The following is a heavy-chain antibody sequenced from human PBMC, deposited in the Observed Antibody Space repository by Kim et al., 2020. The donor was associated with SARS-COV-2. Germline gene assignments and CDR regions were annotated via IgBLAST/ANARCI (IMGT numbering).Heavy chain of an antibody. CDR2: INWNGGST. CDR1: GFTFDDYG. Sequence: GGSLRLSCAAYGFTFDDYGMSWVRQAPGKGLEWVSGINWNGGSTGYADSVKGRFTISRDNAKNSLYLQMNSLRAEDTALYHCARGSSGWYKGGAFDIWGQGTMVTVSS. J-gene: IGHJ3*02. V-gene: IGHV3-20*01. CDR3: ARGSSGWYKGGAFDI. D-gene: IGHD6-19*01.